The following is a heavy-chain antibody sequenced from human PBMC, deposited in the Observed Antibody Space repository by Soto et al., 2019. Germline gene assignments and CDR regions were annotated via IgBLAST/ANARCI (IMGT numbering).Heavy chain of an antibody. CDR2: FVPLFGTT. CDR1: GGTFSGYV. Sequence: QLVQSGSEVKKPGSSVKVSCQASGGTFSGYVVTWVRQAPGQGLEWMGEFVPLFGTTNYAQRFSGRITITAEESHGPAYMERRILRSDDTAVYYCAAPGLGVSSPPHFDNWGQGTLVTVSS. CDR3: AAPGLGVSSPPHFDN. V-gene: IGHV1-69*01. D-gene: IGHD3-16*01. J-gene: IGHJ4*02.